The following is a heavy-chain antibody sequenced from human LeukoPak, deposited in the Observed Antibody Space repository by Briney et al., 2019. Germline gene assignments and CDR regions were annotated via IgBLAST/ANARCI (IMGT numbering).Heavy chain of an antibody. J-gene: IGHJ4*02. D-gene: IGHD4-23*01. V-gene: IGHV3-53*01. CDR1: GFTVSSNY. CDR3: AKDGGPYYGDNSSY. CDR2: LYSGGST. Sequence: GGSLRLSCAASGFTVSSNYMSWVRQAPGKGLEWVSLLYSGGSTYYADSVKGRFTISRDNSKNTLYLQMNSLRAEDSAVYYCAKDGGPYYGDNSSYWGQGTLVTVSS.